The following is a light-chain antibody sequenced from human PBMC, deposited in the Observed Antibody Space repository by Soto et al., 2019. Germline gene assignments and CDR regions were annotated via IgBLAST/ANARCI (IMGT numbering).Light chain of an antibody. Sequence: EIVMTQSPSTLSVSPGERATLSCRASQSVSSNLAWYQQKPGQAPRLLIYGASTRATGIPARFSGSGSGTEFTLTISSLQSEAFAFYFCQQYNNWPPDRTFGQGTKVEIK. V-gene: IGKV3-15*01. J-gene: IGKJ1*01. CDR1: QSVSSN. CDR3: QQYNNWPPDRT. CDR2: GAS.